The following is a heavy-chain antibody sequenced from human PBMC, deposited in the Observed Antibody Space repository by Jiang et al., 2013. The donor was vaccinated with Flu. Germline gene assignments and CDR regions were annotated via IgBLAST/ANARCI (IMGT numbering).Heavy chain of an antibody. Sequence: GQGLEWMGGIIPILGIANYAQKFQGRVTITADKSTSTAYMELSSLRSEDTAVYYCASTYYYDSSGYYPRYWGQGTLVTVSS. V-gene: IGHV1-69*10. D-gene: IGHD3-22*01. CDR2: IIPILGIA. CDR3: ASTYYYDSSGYYPRY. J-gene: IGHJ4*02.